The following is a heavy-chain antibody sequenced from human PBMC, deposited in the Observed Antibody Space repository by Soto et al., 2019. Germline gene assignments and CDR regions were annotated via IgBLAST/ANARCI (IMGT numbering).Heavy chain of an antibody. J-gene: IGHJ4*02. CDR2: SRNKVNSYTT. CDR3: TRSDSSGYVQY. D-gene: IGHD3-22*01. Sequence: EVQLVESGGGLVPPGGSLRLYCAASGFIFSDHYMDWVRQAQGKGLEWVGRSRNKVNSYTTEYAASVRGRFSISSDDSGDSPYLKMNSLETEDSAVYYCTRSDSSGYVQYWGQGTLVTVSS. CDR1: GFIFSDHY. V-gene: IGHV3-72*01.